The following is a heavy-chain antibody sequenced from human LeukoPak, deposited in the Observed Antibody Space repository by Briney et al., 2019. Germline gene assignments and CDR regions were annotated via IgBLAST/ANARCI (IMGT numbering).Heavy chain of an antibody. D-gene: IGHD6-13*01. CDR1: GFTFSSYA. V-gene: IGHV3-23*01. Sequence: GGSLRLSCAASGFTFSSYAMSRVRQAPGKGLEWVSAISGSGGSTYYADSVKGRFTISRDNSKNTLYLQMNSLRAEDTAVYYCAKDKSSSWYIYYAFDIWGQGTMVTVSS. CDR2: ISGSGGST. CDR3: AKDKSSSWYIYYAFDI. J-gene: IGHJ3*02.